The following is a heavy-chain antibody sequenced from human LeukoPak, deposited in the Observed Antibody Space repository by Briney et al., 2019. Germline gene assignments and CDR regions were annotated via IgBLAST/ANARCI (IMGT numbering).Heavy chain of an antibody. Sequence: ASVKVSCKASGYTFTSYDINWVRQATGQGLEWMGWMNPNSGNTGYAQKFQGRVTMTRNTSISTAYMELSSLRSEDTAVYYCARVVDGDYGCYYWGQGTLVTVSS. V-gene: IGHV1-8*01. J-gene: IGHJ4*02. CDR1: GYTFTSYD. CDR2: MNPNSGNT. D-gene: IGHD4-17*01. CDR3: ARVVDGDYGCYY.